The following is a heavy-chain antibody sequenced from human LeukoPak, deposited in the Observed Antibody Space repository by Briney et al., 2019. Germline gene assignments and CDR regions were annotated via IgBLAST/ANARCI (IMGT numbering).Heavy chain of an antibody. D-gene: IGHD2-8*01. Sequence: ASVKVSCKAPGYTFTNYGINWVRQAPGQGLEWMGWISAYNDGNTNYAQRFQGRVTMTTDTSTSTAYMELRSLRSDDTAVYYCAKDARGYCSKGACYSIDYWGQGTLVTVSS. CDR2: ISAYNDGNT. CDR3: AKDARGYCSKGACYSIDY. J-gene: IGHJ4*02. CDR1: GYTFTNYG. V-gene: IGHV1-18*01.